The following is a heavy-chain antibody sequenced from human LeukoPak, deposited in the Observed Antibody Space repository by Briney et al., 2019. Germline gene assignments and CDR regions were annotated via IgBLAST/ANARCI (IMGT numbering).Heavy chain of an antibody. J-gene: IGHJ4*02. Sequence: PGGSLRLSCAASGSTFSSYGLHWVRQAPGKGLEWVAFIRYDGSNKYYADSVKGRFTISRDNSKNTLYLQMNSLRAEDTAVYYCAKRGYSYGSIDYWGQGTLVTVSS. CDR1: GSTFSSYG. CDR2: IRYDGSNK. CDR3: AKRGYSYGSIDY. V-gene: IGHV3-30*02. D-gene: IGHD5-18*01.